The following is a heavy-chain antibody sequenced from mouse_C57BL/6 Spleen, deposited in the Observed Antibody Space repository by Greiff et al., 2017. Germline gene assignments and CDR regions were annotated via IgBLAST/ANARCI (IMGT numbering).Heavy chain of an antibody. D-gene: IGHD3-2*02. Sequence: VQLQQSGAELVRPGASVKLSCTASGFNIKDYYMHWVKQRPEQGLEWIGGIDPENGDTEYASKFQGKATITADTSSNTAYLQLSSLTSEDTAVYYCTTNAVQDWFAYWGQGTLVTVSA. CDR3: TTNAVQDWFAY. J-gene: IGHJ3*01. V-gene: IGHV14-4*01. CDR1: GFNIKDYY. CDR2: IDPENGDT.